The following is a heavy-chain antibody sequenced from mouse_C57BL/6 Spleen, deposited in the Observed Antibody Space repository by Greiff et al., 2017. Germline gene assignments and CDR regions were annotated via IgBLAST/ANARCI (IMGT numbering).Heavy chain of an antibody. CDR3: AIGITTVPPLAMDY. J-gene: IGHJ4*01. CDR2: IHPSDSDT. CDR1: GYTFTSYW. D-gene: IGHD1-1*01. V-gene: IGHV1-74*01. Sequence: QVQLQQPGAELVKPGASVKVSCKASGYTFTSYWMHWVKQRPGQGLEWIGRIHPSDSDTNYNQKFKGKATLTVEKSSSTAYMQLSSLTSEDSAVYYCAIGITTVPPLAMDYWGQGTSVTVSS.